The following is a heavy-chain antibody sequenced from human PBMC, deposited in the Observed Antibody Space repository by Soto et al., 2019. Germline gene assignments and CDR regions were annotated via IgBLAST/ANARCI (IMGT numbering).Heavy chain of an antibody. V-gene: IGHV4-31*03. J-gene: IGHJ6*02. CDR2: IYYSGST. CDR3: ARDRLMATAGTARHYFGLDV. CDR1: GGSIRSGGYY. Sequence: NPSETLSLTCTVSGGSIRSGGYYWSWVRQSPRRGLEWIGNIYYSGSTYYNPSLKSRLTISVDTSKNQFSLNLSSATAADTAVYYCARDRLMATAGTARHYFGLDVWGQGTTVTVSS. D-gene: IGHD5-18*01.